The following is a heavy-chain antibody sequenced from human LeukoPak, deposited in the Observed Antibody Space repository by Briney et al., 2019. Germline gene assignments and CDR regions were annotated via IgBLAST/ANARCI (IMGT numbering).Heavy chain of an antibody. J-gene: IGHJ3*02. CDR1: VYTFTSYG. CDR2: ISAYNGNT. Sequence: ASVKVSCKASVYTFTSYGISWVRQAPGQGLEWMGWISAYNGNTNYAQKLQGRVTMTTDTSTSTAYMELRSLRSDDTAVYYCARSRLVLDAFDIWGQGTMVTVSS. D-gene: IGHD6-19*01. CDR3: ARSRLVLDAFDI. V-gene: IGHV1-18*01.